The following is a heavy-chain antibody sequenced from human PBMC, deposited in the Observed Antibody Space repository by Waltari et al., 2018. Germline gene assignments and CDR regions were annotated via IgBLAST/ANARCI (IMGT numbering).Heavy chain of an antibody. CDR2: ISSSSSTI. V-gene: IGHV3-48*04. CDR1: GFTFSSYS. CDR3: ARSLDY. Sequence: EGQLVESGGGVVQPGGYLRLSCAAAGFTFSSYSMNWVRQAPGKGLEWVSYISSSSSTIYYADSVKGRFTISRDNAKNSLYLQMNSLRAEDTAVYYCARSLDYWGQGTLVTVSS. J-gene: IGHJ4*02.